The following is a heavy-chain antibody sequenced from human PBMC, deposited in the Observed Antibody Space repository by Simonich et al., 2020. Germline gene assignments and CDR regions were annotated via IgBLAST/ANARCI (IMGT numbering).Heavy chain of an antibody. CDR3: ASASYGSGSYYGY. CDR1: GYPFTGYY. Sequence: QVQLLQSGAEVKKPGASVKVSCTASGYPFTGYYMHWVRPAPGQGLKWMGWINPNSGGTNYAQKFQGRVTRTSDTSISTAYMELSRLRSDDTAVYYCASASYGSGSYYGYWGQGTLVTVSS. CDR2: INPNSGGT. D-gene: IGHD3-10*01. V-gene: IGHV1-2*02. J-gene: IGHJ4*02.